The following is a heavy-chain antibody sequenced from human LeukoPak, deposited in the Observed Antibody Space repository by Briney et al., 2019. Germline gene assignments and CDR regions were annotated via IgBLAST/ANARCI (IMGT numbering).Heavy chain of an antibody. D-gene: IGHD6-13*01. Sequence: PGGSLRLSCAASGFTFDDYGMSWVRQAPGKGLEWVSGINWNGGSTGYADSVKGRFTISRDNAKNSLYLQMNSLRAEDTALYYCARGTIAAAGRVPGEKDYYYYYYMDVWGKGTTVTVSS. CDR3: ARGTIAAAGRVPGEKDYYYYYYMDV. CDR1: GFTFDDYG. V-gene: IGHV3-20*04. J-gene: IGHJ6*03. CDR2: INWNGGST.